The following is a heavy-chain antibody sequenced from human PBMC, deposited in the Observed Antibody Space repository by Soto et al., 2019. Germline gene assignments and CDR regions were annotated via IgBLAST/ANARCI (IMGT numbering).Heavy chain of an antibody. V-gene: IGHV4-59*12. CDR3: ARVRERLQYFDWFYHFDS. Sequence: SETLSLTCTVSGGSIGGYYWSWIRQAPGKGLEWIGYIYYTGRTKYNPSLKTRVTMSADTTKNQVSLRLTSVTAADTAVYYCARVRERLQYFDWFYHFDSWGQGTLVTVSS. D-gene: IGHD3-9*01. CDR1: GGSIGGYY. CDR2: IYYTGRT. J-gene: IGHJ4*02.